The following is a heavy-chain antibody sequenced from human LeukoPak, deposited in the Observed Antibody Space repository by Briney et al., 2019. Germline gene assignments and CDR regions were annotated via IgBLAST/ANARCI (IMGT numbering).Heavy chain of an antibody. J-gene: IGHJ3*02. D-gene: IGHD1-26*01. CDR1: GGSFSGYY. V-gene: IGHV4-34*01. Sequence: SETLSLTCAVYGGSFSGYYWSWIRQPPGKGLEWIGEINHSGSTNYNPSLKSRVTISVDTSKNQFSLKLSSVTAADTAVYYCASLFYSGSYYYDIWSQGTMVTVSS. CDR3: ASLFYSGSYYYDI. CDR2: INHSGST.